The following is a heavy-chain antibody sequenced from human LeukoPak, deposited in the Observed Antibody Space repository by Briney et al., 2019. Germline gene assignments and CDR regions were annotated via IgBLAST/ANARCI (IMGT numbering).Heavy chain of an antibody. Sequence: GSLRLSCAASGFTFSSYGMHWVRQAPGKGLEWVAVIWYDGSNKYYADSVKGRFTISRDNVKNTLYLQLNSLRAEDTAVYYCARGGYSTLRTVWGQGTLVTVSS. V-gene: IGHV3-33*01. CDR2: IWYDGSNK. CDR1: GFTFSSYG. D-gene: IGHD4-11*01. CDR3: ARGGYSTLRTV. J-gene: IGHJ4*02.